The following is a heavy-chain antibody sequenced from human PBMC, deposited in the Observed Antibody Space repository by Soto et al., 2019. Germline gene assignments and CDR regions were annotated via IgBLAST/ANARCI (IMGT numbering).Heavy chain of an antibody. D-gene: IGHD4-17*01. V-gene: IGHV4-59*01. CDR1: GGSISSYY. CDR3: ARMKPTMTTVAFDY. J-gene: IGHJ4*02. CDR2: IYYSGST. Sequence: PSETLSLTCTVSGGSISSYYWSWIRQPPGKGLEWIGYIYYSGSTNYNPSLKSRVTISVDTSKNQFSLKLSSVTAADTAVYYCARMKPTMTTVAFDYCGEVTLVTVSS.